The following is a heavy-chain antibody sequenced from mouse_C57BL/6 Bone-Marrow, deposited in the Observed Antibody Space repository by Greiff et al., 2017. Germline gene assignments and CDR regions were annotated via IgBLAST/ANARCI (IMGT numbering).Heavy chain of an antibody. V-gene: IGHV5-4*01. D-gene: IGHD4-1*01. CDR2: ISDGGSYT. CDR1: GFTFSSYA. CDR3: AREGDWDYIYY. Sequence: EVMLVESGGGLVKPGGSLKLSCAASGFTFSSYAMSWVRQTPEKRLEWVATISDGGSYTYYPDNVKGRFTISRDNAKNNLYLQMRHLKSEDTAIYYTAREGDWDYIYYWGQETTLTVSS. J-gene: IGHJ2*01.